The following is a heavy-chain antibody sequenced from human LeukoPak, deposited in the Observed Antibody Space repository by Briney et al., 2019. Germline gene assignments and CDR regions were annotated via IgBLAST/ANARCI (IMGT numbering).Heavy chain of an antibody. CDR2: INPLYGTA. Sequence: SVKVSCKASGSTFGNYDVISWVRQTPGQGLEWMGEINPLYGTANYAQKFQGRVTITADESTTTVYIDLRSLSRDDTAMYFCARPMGRGAAYGLWGQGTMVIVSS. CDR1: GSTFGNYD. CDR3: ARPMGRGAAYGL. D-gene: IGHD1-26*01. J-gene: IGHJ3*01. V-gene: IGHV1-69*13.